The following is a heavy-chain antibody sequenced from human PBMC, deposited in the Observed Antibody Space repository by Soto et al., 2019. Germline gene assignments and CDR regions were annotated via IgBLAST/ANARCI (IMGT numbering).Heavy chain of an antibody. CDR2: INHTGGT. V-gene: IGHV4-34*01. J-gene: IGHJ5*02. CDR1: GGSITDYS. CDR3: ATRITVFGLLIPPFDP. D-gene: IGHD3-3*01. Sequence: PSETLSLTCTVSGGSITDYSWVWIRQPAGKGLEWIGEINHTGGTHYNPSLKSRVTMSVDTSKNQFSLRLSSVTAADTAIYYCATRITVFGLLIPPFDPWGQGTQVTVSS.